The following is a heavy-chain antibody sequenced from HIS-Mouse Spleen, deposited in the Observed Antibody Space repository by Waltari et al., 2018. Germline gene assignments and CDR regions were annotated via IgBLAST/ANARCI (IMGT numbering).Heavy chain of an antibody. V-gene: IGHV4-39*07. CDR1: GGSISSSSYY. Sequence: QLQLQESGPGLVKPSETLSLTCTVSGGSISSSSYYWGWIRQPPGKGLAWIGGSYYSGRTYYNPSLKSRVTISVDTSKNQFSLKLSSVTAADTAVYYCAREIPYSSSWYDWYFDLWGRGTLVTVSS. CDR3: AREIPYSSSWYDWYFDL. D-gene: IGHD6-13*01. CDR2: SYYSGRT. J-gene: IGHJ2*01.